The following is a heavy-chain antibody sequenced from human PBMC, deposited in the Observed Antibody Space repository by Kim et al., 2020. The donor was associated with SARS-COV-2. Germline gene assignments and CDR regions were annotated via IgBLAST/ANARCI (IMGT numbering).Heavy chain of an antibody. CDR3: AKDRPGSGWFFDS. Sequence: GGSLRLSCAASGLSFSTNAMGWVRQTPGKGLEWVSAIGAGGGDTYYADFVEGRFTISRDHSKNTLFLQINNLRAEDTAVYFCAKDRPGSGWFFDSWGQGT. V-gene: IGHV3-23*01. D-gene: IGHD6-19*01. CDR1: GLSFSTNA. J-gene: IGHJ4*03. CDR2: IGAGGGDT.